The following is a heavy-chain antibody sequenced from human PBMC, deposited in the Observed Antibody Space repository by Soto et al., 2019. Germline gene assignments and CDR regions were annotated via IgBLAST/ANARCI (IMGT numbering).Heavy chain of an antibody. J-gene: IGHJ4*02. Sequence: LRLSCAPSGFTFINYTMHWVRQAPVKGLEWVALISYDEIDKYFADAVKGRFTTSTDNSKNTLKLQVDGVRAEQTSGYYWPGRSGSSDYWGRGNLVTVSS. D-gene: IGHD3-10*01. CDR1: GFTFINYT. CDR2: ISYDEIDK. V-gene: IGHV3-30*04. CDR3: PGRSGSSDY.